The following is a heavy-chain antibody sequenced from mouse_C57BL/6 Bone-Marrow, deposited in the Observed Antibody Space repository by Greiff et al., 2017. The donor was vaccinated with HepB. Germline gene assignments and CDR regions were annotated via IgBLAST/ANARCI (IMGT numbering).Heavy chain of an antibody. V-gene: IGHV14-4*01. CDR2: IDPENGDT. J-gene: IGHJ3*01. CDR3: TSYWVAY. Sequence: VQLQQSGAELVRPGASVKLSCTASGFNIKDDYKHWVKQRPEQGLEWIGWIDPENGDTEYASKFQGTATITADTSSNTAYLQLSSLTSEDTAVYYCTSYWVAYWGQGTLVTVSA. CDR1: GFNIKDDY.